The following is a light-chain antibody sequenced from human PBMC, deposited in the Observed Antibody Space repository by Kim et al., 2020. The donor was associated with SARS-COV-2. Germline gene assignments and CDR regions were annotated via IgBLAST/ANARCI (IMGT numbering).Light chain of an antibody. CDR3: CSYARGSAYV. CDR2: DVS. J-gene: IGLJ1*01. Sequence: GQSITISCTGTSSDVGDYDYVSWYQQHPGKAPKLIIFDVSNRPSGVSSRFSGSKSGNTVSLTISGLQDEDEADYYCCSYARGSAYVFGTGTKVTVL. V-gene: IGLV2-14*03. CDR1: SSDVGDYDY.